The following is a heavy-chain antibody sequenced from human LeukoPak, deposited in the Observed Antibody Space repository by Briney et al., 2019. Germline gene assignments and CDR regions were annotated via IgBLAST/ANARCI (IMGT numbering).Heavy chain of an antibody. CDR3: ARSGGLQKFDY. D-gene: IGHD4-23*01. CDR1: EFTFSNYA. V-gene: IGHV3-30-3*01. CDR2: ITYDGNTI. Sequence: GGSLRLSCAASEFTFSNYALHWVRQAPGKGLQWVAVITYDGNTIHYADSVKGRFIISRDTSKNTLYLQMNSLRAEDTAVYYCARSGGLQKFDYWGQGTLVTVSS. J-gene: IGHJ4*02.